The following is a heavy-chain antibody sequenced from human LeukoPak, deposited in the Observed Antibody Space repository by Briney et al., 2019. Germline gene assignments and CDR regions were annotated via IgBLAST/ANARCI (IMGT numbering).Heavy chain of an antibody. CDR1: GFTVSSNY. Sequence: GGSLRLSCAASGFTVSSNYMSWVRQAPGKGLEWASVIYSGGSTYYADSVKGRFTISRDNSKNTLYLQMNSLRAEDTAVYYCARDNRYSSSWYSLDYWGQGTLVTVSS. V-gene: IGHV3-66*01. CDR3: ARDNRYSSSWYSLDY. J-gene: IGHJ4*02. D-gene: IGHD6-13*01. CDR2: IYSGGST.